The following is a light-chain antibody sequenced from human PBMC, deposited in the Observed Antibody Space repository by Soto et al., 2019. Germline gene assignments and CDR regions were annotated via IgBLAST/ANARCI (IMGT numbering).Light chain of an antibody. CDR2: GDN. CDR3: QSYDSGLSGHVV. V-gene: IGLV1-40*01. CDR1: SSNIGAGYD. J-gene: IGLJ2*01. Sequence: QSVLTQPPSVSGAPGQRVTISCSGSSSNIGAGYDVHWYQQLPGTAPKLLIYGDNNRPSGVPDRFSGSKSGTSASLAITGLQAEDEADYYCQSYDSGLSGHVVFGGGTQLTVL.